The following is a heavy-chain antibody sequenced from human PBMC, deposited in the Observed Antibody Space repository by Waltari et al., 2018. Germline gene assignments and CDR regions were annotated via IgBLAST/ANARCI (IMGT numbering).Heavy chain of an antibody. CDR3: ARGKVVGATNDAFDI. Sequence: QVQLQQWGAGLLKPSETLSLTCAVYGGSFSGYYWSLIRQPPGKGLEWIGEINHSGSTNYNPSLKSRVTISVDTSKNQFSLKLSSVTAADTAVYYCARGKVVGATNDAFDIWGQGTMVTVSS. V-gene: IGHV4-34*01. D-gene: IGHD1-26*01. J-gene: IGHJ3*02. CDR1: GGSFSGYY. CDR2: INHSGST.